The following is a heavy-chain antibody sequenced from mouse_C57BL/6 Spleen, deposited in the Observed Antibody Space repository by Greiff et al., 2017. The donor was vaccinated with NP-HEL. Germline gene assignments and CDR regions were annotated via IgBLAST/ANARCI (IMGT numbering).Heavy chain of an antibody. CDR2: IYPGDGDT. Sequence: VQLQQSGAELVKPGASVKISCKASGYGLSSYWMKWVKQRHGKGREWIGQIYPGDGDTNYNGKFKGKATLTADKSSSTAYMQLSSLTSEDSAVYFCARATWFAYWGQGTLVTVSA. CDR1: GYGLSSYW. J-gene: IGHJ3*01. V-gene: IGHV1-80*01. CDR3: ARATWFAY.